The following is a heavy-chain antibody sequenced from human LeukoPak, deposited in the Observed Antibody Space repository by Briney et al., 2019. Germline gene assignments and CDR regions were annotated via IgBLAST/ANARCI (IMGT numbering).Heavy chain of an antibody. D-gene: IGHD6-19*01. J-gene: IGHJ4*02. V-gene: IGHV4-39*07. CDR1: GGSISSSSYY. Sequence: SETLSLTCTVSGGSISSSSYYWGWIRQPPGKGLEWIGSIYYSGSTYYNPSLKSRVTISVGTSKNQFSLKLSSVTAADTAVYYCASDGSGYSSGWYPFDYWGQGTLVTVSS. CDR2: IYYSGST. CDR3: ASDGSGYSSGWYPFDY.